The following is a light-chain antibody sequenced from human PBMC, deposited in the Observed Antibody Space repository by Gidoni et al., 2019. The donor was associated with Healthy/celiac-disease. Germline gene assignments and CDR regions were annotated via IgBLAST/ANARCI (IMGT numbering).Light chain of an antibody. V-gene: IGKV3-15*01. CDR2: GAS. Sequence: EIVMTQSPATLSVSPGERPTFSCRASESVSSNLAWYQQKPGQAPRLLIYGASTRATGIPARFSGSGSGTDFTLTISSLQSEDFAVYYCQQYNNWPQTFGQGTKLEIK. CDR3: QQYNNWPQT. J-gene: IGKJ2*01. CDR1: ESVSSN.